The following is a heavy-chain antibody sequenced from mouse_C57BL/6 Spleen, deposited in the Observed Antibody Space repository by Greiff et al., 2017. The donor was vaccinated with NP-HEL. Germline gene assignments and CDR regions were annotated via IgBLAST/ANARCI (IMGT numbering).Heavy chain of an antibody. Sequence: VQLQQSGPELVKPGASVKISCKASGYAFSSSWMNWVKQRPGKGLEWIGRIYPGDGDTNYNGKFKGKATLTADKSSSTAYMQLSSLTSEDSAVYFCARTAAQGNYYAMDYWGQGTSVTVSS. D-gene: IGHD3-2*02. V-gene: IGHV1-82*01. CDR3: ARTAAQGNYYAMDY. CDR2: IYPGDGDT. CDR1: GYAFSSSW. J-gene: IGHJ4*01.